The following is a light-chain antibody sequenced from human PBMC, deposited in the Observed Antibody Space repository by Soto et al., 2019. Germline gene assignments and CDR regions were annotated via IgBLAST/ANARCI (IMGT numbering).Light chain of an antibody. CDR1: QSVSSSY. V-gene: IGKV3-20*01. CDR2: GAS. J-gene: IGKJ2*01. Sequence: ENVLTQSPGTLSFSPGERATLSCRASQSVSSSYLAWYQQKPGQAPRLLIYGASIRATGIPDRFSGSGSGTDFTLTISRLEPEDYAVYYCQQYGRSPYTFGQGTKLEIK. CDR3: QQYGRSPYT.